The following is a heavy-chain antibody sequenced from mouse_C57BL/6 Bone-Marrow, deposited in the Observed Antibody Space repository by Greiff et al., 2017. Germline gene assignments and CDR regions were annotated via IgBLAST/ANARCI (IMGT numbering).Heavy chain of an antibody. D-gene: IGHD2-3*01. Sequence: EVQLQQSGAELVRPGASVKLSCTASGFNIKDDYIHWVKQRPEQGLAWIGWIDPEIGDTEYASKFQGKATITSDTSSNTAYLQLRSLTSEDAAVDYCSSVDGNYFDFWGQGTPLTVAS. CDR2: IDPEIGDT. V-gene: IGHV14-4*01. J-gene: IGHJ2*01. CDR1: GFNIKDDY. CDR3: SSVDGNYFDF.